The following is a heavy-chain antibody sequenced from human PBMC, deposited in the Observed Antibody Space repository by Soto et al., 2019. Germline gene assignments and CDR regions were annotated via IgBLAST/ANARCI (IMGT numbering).Heavy chain of an antibody. J-gene: IGHJ6*03. CDR2: MNPNSGNT. Sequence: QVQLVQSGAEVKKPGASVKVSCKASGYTFTSYDINWVRQATGQGLEWMGWMNPNSGNTGYAQKFQGRVTMTRNTSISTAYMELSSLRSEDTAVYYCARWGIAAAGSYYYYYMDVWGKGTTVTVSS. D-gene: IGHD6-13*01. CDR3: ARWGIAAAGSYYYYYMDV. CDR1: GYTFTSYD. V-gene: IGHV1-8*01.